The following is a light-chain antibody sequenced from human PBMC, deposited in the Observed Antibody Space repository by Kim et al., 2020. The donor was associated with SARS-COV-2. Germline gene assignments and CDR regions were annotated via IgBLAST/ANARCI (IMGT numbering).Light chain of an antibody. V-gene: IGLV4-69*01. CDR3: QTWGTGIQVV. CDR2: LNSDGSH. CDR1: SGHSSYA. Sequence: QPVLTQSPSASASLGASVKLTCTLSSGHSSYAIAWHQQQPEKGPRYLMKLNSDGSHSKGDGIPDRFSGSSSGAERYLTISSLQSEDEADYYCQTWGTGIQVVFGGGTQLT. J-gene: IGLJ2*01.